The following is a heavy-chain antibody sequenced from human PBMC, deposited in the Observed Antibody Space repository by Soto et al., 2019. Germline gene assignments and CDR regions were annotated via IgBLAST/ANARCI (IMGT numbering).Heavy chain of an antibody. Sequence: LSLTCTVSGGSISSGGYYWSWIRQHPGKGLEWIGYIYYSGSTYYNPSLKSRVTISVDTSKNQFSLKLSSVTAADTAVYYCARDLSEDSSGWFDPWGQGTLVTVSS. D-gene: IGHD3-22*01. V-gene: IGHV4-31*03. J-gene: IGHJ5*02. CDR1: GGSISSGGYY. CDR2: IYYSGST. CDR3: ARDLSEDSSGWFDP.